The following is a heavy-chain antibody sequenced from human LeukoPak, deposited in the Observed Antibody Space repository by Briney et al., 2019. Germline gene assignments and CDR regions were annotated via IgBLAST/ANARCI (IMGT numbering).Heavy chain of an antibody. CDR3: AREGRRQMATTFDY. D-gene: IGHD5-24*01. CDR1: GFTFSSYS. J-gene: IGHJ4*02. V-gene: IGHV3-21*01. CDR2: ISSSSSYI. Sequence: PGGSLRLSCAASGFTFSSYSMNWVRQAPGKGLEWVSSISSSSSYIYYEDSVKGRFTISRDNSKNSLYLQMNSLRAEDTAVYYCAREGRRQMATTFDYWGQGTLVTVSS.